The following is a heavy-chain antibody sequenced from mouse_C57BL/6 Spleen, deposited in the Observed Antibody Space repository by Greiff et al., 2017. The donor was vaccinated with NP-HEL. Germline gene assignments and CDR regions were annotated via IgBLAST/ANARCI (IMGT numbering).Heavy chain of an antibody. V-gene: IGHV1-55*01. D-gene: IGHD2-2*01. CDR1: GYTFTSYW. CDR2: IYPGSGST. J-gene: IGHJ3*01. Sequence: VQLQQPGAELVKPGASVKMSCKASGYTFTSYWITWVKQRPGQGLEWIGDIYPGSGSTNHNEKFKSKATLTVDTSSSTAYMQLSSLTSEDSAVYYCARGVRERGSYPAWFAYWGQGTLVTVSA. CDR3: ARGVRERGSYPAWFAY.